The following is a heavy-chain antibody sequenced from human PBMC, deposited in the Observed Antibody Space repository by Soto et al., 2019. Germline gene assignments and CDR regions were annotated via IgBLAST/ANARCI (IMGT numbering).Heavy chain of an antibody. D-gene: IGHD3-3*01. V-gene: IGHV3-23*01. CDR2: ISGSGGST. CDR3: AKDRGSRTYYDFWSGPDP. CDR1: GFTFSSDA. Sequence: GGSLRRSCAASGFTFSSDAMSWVRQAPGTGLEWVSAISGSGGSTYYADSVKGRFSISRDNSKNTLYLQMNSLRAEDTAVYYCAKDRGSRTYYDFWSGPDPWGQGTLVTVSS. J-gene: IGHJ5*02.